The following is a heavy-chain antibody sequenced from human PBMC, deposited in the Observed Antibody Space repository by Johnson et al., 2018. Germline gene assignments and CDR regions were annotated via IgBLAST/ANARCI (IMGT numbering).Heavy chain of an antibody. V-gene: IGHV3-23*04. CDR3: AKVLNGEIDAFDI. CDR2: ISGSGGST. D-gene: IGHD3-10*01. J-gene: IGHJ3*02. Sequence: VQLVQSGGGLVQPGGSLRISCAASGFTFINYAMSWVRQAPGKGLEWVSAISGSGGSTYYADSVKGRLTTSRDNSKNTLYLQMNSLRAEDTAVYYCAKVLNGEIDAFDIWGQGTMVTVSS. CDR1: GFTFINYA.